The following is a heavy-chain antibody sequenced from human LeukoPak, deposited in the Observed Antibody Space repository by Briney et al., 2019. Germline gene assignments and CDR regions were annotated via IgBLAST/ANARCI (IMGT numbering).Heavy chain of an antibody. J-gene: IGHJ4*02. V-gene: IGHV3-30*02. CDR2: IRYDGSNK. CDR3: AKGPHKYSSGWPYFDY. Sequence: PGGSLRLSCAASGFTFSSYGMHWVRQAPGKGLEWVAFIRYDGSNKYYADSVKGRFTISRDNSKNTLYLQMNSLRAEDTAVYYCAKGPHKYSSGWPYFDYWGQGTLVTVSS. D-gene: IGHD6-19*01. CDR1: GFTFSSYG.